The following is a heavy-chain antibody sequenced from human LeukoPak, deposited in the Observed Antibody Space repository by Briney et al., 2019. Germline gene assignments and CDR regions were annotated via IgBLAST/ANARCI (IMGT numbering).Heavy chain of an antibody. J-gene: IGHJ4*02. CDR2: IYSDGRT. CDR3: ARDPYLSSGYN. V-gene: IGHV3-53*01. D-gene: IGHD3-22*01. Sequence: GGSLRLSCAASGFAVSSNYMSWVRQAPGKGLEWVSGIYSDGRTYHADSVKGRFTISRDNSKNILYLQMNSLRAEDTAVYYCARDPYLSSGYNWGQGTLVTVSS. CDR1: GFAVSSNY.